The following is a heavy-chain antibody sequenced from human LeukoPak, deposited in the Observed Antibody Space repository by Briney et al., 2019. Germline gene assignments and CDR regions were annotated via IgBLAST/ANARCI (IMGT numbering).Heavy chain of an antibody. Sequence: PSETLSLTCTVSGYSISSGYYWGWIRQPPVKGLEWIGSIYHSGSTYYNPSLKSRVTISVDTSKNQFSLKLSSVTAADTAVYYCARVWAPGYYYYMDVWGKGTTVTVSS. CDR1: GYSISSGYY. CDR3: ARVWAPGYYYYMDV. D-gene: IGHD3-16*01. CDR2: IYHSGST. V-gene: IGHV4-38-2*02. J-gene: IGHJ6*03.